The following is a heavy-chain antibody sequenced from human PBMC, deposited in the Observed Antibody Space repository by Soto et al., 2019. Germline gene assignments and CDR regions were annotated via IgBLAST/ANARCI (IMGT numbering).Heavy chain of an antibody. J-gene: IGHJ4*02. Sequence: EVQLVESGGGLVKPGGSLRLSCAASGFTFSSYSMNWVRQAPGKGLEGVSSISISSSSIYYADSVKGRFTISGDNAKNSRYLQMNSLRAEDTAVYYCARDQPGYSYGYGLGYWGQGTLVTVSS. CDR3: ARDQPGYSYGYGLGY. V-gene: IGHV3-21*01. CDR1: GFTFSSYS. CDR2: ISISSSSI. D-gene: IGHD5-18*01.